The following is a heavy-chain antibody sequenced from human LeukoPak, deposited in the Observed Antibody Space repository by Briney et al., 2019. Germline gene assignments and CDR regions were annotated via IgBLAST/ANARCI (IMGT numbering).Heavy chain of an antibody. CDR2: ISGSGGST. CDR1: GFTFSSYA. V-gene: IGHV3-23*01. D-gene: IGHD5-24*01. J-gene: IGHJ4*02. Sequence: GGSLRLSCAASGFTFSSYAMSWVRQAPGKGLEWVSAISGSGGSTYYADSVKGRFTISRDNSKNTLYLQMNSLRAEDTAVYYCARGNRRDGYNLWGQGTLVTVSS. CDR3: ARGNRRDGYNL.